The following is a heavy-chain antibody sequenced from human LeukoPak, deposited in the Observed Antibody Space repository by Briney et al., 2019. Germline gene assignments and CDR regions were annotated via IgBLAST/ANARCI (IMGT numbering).Heavy chain of an antibody. J-gene: IGHJ5*02. CDR2: NNWNSDSI. CDR3: ARMSTIMTTVTNNWFDP. Sequence: AGRSLRLSCAVSGFIFDDYAMHWVRQVTGKGLEWVSGNNWNSDSIGYADSVKGRFTTSRDNAKNSLYLQMNSLRAEDTALYHCARMSTIMTTVTNNWFDPWGQGTLVTVSS. CDR1: GFIFDDYA. V-gene: IGHV3-9*01. D-gene: IGHD4-17*01.